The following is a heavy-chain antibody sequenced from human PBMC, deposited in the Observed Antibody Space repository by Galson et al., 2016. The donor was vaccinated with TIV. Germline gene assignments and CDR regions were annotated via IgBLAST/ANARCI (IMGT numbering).Heavy chain of an antibody. CDR3: ARDSITIFGEVSTFDS. V-gene: IGHV1-69*01. Sequence: QSGAEVKKPGESLKVSCKASGGTLNSKAVTWVRQAPGQGPEWLGGITPIFGTPKYAQKFQGRLTITADESTRTAYMELSSLRAEDTAVYYCARDSITIFGEVSTFDSWGQGTLVIVSS. CDR1: GGTLNSKA. CDR2: ITPIFGTP. J-gene: IGHJ4*02. D-gene: IGHD3-3*01.